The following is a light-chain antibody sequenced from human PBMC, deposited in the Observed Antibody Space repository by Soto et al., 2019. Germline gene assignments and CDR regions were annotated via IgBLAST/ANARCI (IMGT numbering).Light chain of an antibody. J-gene: IGLJ3*02. V-gene: IGLV1-40*01. CDR3: QSYDSSLSIWV. CDR2: RNN. Sequence: QAVVTQPPSVSGAPGQRVIISCTGSRSNIGAGYAVHWYRRLPGTAPKLLISRNNNRPSGVPDRFSGSKSGTSASLAIAGLQAEDEADYYCQSYDSSLSIWVFGGGTQVTVL. CDR1: RSNIGAGYA.